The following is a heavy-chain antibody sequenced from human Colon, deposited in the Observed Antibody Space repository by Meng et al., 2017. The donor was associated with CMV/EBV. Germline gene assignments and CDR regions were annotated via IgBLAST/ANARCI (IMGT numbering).Heavy chain of an antibody. V-gene: IGHV3-53*01. J-gene: IGHJ4*02. Sequence: GESLKISCAASGFTVSSDYMSWVRQAPGKGLEWVSVIYGGGGTDYGDSVKGRFTISRDSSQNTVYLQMNGLRAEDTAVYYCAKGSEYFDFWSSSDWGQGTLVTVSS. CDR2: IYGGGGT. CDR3: AKGSEYFDFWSSSD. D-gene: IGHD3-3*01. CDR1: GFTVSSDY.